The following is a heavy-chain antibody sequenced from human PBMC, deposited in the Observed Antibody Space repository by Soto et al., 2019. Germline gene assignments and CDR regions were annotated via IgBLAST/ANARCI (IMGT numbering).Heavy chain of an antibody. Sequence: ASVKVACKASGYTFTSGGISWVRQAPGQGLEWMGLINTYNGYTKYPQNFQGRVTMTTDTSTGTVYMELRSLTSDDTAVYYCARDVTKGLDVWGQGTTVTV. D-gene: IGHD4-4*01. CDR2: INTYNGYT. J-gene: IGHJ6*02. CDR1: GYTFTSGG. V-gene: IGHV1-18*01. CDR3: ARDVTKGLDV.